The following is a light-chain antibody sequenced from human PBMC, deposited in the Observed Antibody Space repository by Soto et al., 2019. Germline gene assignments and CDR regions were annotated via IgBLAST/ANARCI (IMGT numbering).Light chain of an antibody. V-gene: IGLV6-57*02. J-gene: IGLJ3*02. CDR3: QSYDSRAWV. CDR1: SGSIASNY. CDR2: EDN. Sequence: NFMLTQPHSVSASPGKTVTISCTGSSGSIASNYVQWYQQRPGSAPTTVIYEDNQRPSGVPDRFSGSIDSSSNSASLTISGLKTEDEADYYCQSYDSRAWVFGGGTQLTVL.